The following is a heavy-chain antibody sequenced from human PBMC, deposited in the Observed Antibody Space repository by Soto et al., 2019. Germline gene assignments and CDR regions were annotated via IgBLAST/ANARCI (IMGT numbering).Heavy chain of an antibody. CDR3: ARVSEDLWFGGQYYFDY. CDR2: IYYSGST. J-gene: IGHJ4*02. CDR1: GGSVSSGSYY. Sequence: SETLSLTCTVSGGSVSSGSYYWSWIRQPPGKGLEWIGYIYYSGSTNYNPSLKSRVTISVDTSKNQFPLKLSSVTAADTAVYYCARVSEDLWFGGQYYFDYWGQGSLVTVSS. D-gene: IGHD3-10*01. V-gene: IGHV4-61*01.